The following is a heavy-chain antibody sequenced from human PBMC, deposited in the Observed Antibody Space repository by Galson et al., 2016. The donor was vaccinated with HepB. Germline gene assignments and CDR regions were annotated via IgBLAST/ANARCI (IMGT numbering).Heavy chain of an antibody. J-gene: IGHJ6*02. CDR2: INQDETEK. V-gene: IGHV3-7*03. Sequence: SLRLSCAASGFSFSSYWMSWVRQAPGKGLEWVANINQDETEKYYVDSMKGRFTISSDNAKKSLFLQMNSLRVGDTAVYYCARDPSSGITSGGAMISHYGMDVWGQGTTVTVSS. D-gene: IGHD3-16*01. CDR1: GFSFSSYW. CDR3: ARDPSSGITSGGAMISHYGMDV.